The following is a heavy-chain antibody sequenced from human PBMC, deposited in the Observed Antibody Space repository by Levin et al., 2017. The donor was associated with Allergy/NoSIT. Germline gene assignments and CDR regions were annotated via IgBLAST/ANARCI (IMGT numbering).Heavy chain of an antibody. V-gene: IGHV4-59*01. J-gene: IGHJ6*03. CDR3: ARATHYYYYYMDV. CDR2: IYYSGST. Sequence: SETLSLTCTVSGGSISSYYWSWIRQPPGKGLEWIGYIYYSGSTNYNPSLKSRVTISVDTSKNQFSLKLSSVTAADTAVYYCARATHYYYYYMDVWGKGTTVTVSS. D-gene: IGHD4-17*01. CDR1: GGSISSYY.